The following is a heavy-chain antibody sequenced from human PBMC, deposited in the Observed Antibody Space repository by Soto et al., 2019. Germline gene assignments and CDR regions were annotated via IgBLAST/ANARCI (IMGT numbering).Heavy chain of an antibody. J-gene: IGHJ4*02. D-gene: IGHD6-6*01. CDR1: GFTFSSYG. Sequence: XVSLRLSCAASGFTFSSYGIHWVRQAPGKGLEWVAVIWDEGKNRRYADSVRGRFTVSSDNSKKTVYLQMDSLRVEDTAMYYCARDRELGRSSPYFDFWGQGTLVTVSS. V-gene: IGHV3-33*01. CDR3: ARDRELGRSSPYFDF. CDR2: IWDEGKNR.